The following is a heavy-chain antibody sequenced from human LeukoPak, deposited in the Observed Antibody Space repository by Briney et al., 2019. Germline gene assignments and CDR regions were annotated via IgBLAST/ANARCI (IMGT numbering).Heavy chain of an antibody. D-gene: IGHD3-22*01. Sequence: PGGSLRLSCTASGFTFGDYAMSWVRQAPGKGLEWVGFIRSKAYGGTTEYAASVKGRFTISRDDSKSIAYLQMNSLKTEDTAVYYCTTDRGYYDSSPMGYWGQGTLVTVSS. V-gene: IGHV3-49*04. J-gene: IGHJ4*02. CDR1: GFTFGDYA. CDR3: TTDRGYYDSSPMGY. CDR2: IRSKAYGGTT.